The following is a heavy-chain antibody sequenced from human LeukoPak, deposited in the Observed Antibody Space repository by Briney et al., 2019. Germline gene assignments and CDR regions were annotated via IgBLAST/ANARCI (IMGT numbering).Heavy chain of an antibody. CDR2: ISAYSGNT. J-gene: IGHJ4*02. D-gene: IGHD4-17*01. V-gene: IGHV1-18*01. Sequence: ASVKVSCKASGYTFTSYGISWVRQAPGQGLEWMGWISAYSGNTNYAQKLQGRVTMTTDTSTSTAYMELRSLRSDDTAVYYCARDLRYGGYGDYWGQGTLVTVSS. CDR1: GYTFTSYG. CDR3: ARDLRYGGYGDY.